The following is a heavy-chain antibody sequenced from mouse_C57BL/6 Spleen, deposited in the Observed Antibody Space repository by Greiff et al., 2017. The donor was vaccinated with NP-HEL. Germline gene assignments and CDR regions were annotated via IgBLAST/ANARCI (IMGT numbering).Heavy chain of an antibody. CDR1: GFTFSNYW. CDR3: TAGTVVATDWYFDV. V-gene: IGHV6-3*01. J-gene: IGHJ1*03. Sequence: EVMLVESGGGLVQPGGSMKLSCVASGFTFSNYWMNWVRQSPEKGLEWVAQIRLKSDNYATPYAESVKGRFTISRDDSKSSVYLQMNNLSAEDTGIYYCTAGTVVATDWYFDVWGTGTTVTVSS. CDR2: IRLKSDNYAT. D-gene: IGHD1-1*01.